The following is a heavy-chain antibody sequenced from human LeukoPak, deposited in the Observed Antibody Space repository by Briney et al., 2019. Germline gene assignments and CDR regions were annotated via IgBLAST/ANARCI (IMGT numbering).Heavy chain of an antibody. CDR1: GFTFSGFG. CDR3: AKDRHAPGRYCSSTSCFPFDS. V-gene: IGHV3-23*01. J-gene: IGHJ5*01. CDR2: MTGSGGRT. Sequence: GGSLRLSCRASGFTFSGFGMSWVRQTPGKGLEWVSAMTGSGGRTYYADSVKGRLTISRDNTKNTLYLQMNSLRAEDTAVYYCAKDRHAPGRYCSSTSCFPFDSWGQGTLVTVSS. D-gene: IGHD2-2*01.